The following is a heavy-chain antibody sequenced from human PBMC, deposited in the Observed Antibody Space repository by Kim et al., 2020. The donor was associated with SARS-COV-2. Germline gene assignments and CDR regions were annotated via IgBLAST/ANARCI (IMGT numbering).Heavy chain of an antibody. CDR3: AKDMTGGYSYGWDAFDI. D-gene: IGHD5-18*01. V-gene: IGHV3-9*01. CDR2: ISWNSGSI. CDR1: GFTFGDYA. Sequence: GGSLRLSCAASGFTFGDYAMHWVRQAPGKGLEWVSGISWNSGSIGYADSVKGRFTISRDNAKNSLYLQMNSLRAEDTALYYCAKDMTGGYSYGWDAFDIWGQGTMVTVSS. J-gene: IGHJ3*02.